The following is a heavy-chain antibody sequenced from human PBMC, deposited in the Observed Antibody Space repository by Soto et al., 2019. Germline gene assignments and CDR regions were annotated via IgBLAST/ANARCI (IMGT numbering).Heavy chain of an antibody. J-gene: IGHJ6*03. D-gene: IGHD3-9*01. Sequence: EVQLVESGGGLVQPGESLRLSCTASGFTLSSYSMNWVRQAPGKGLEWISYISSSSSTMFYSDSVKGRFTISRDNDKNSLFLHMNSLRAVDTALSYCARATQYHMLTGYYQLYCYYFMDVWGQGTTVTVSS. CDR3: ARATQYHMLTGYYQLYCYYFMDV. V-gene: IGHV3-48*01. CDR1: GFTLSSYS. CDR2: ISSSSSTM.